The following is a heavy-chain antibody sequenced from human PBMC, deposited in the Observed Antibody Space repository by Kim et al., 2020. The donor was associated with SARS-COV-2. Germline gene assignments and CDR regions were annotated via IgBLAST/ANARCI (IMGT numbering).Heavy chain of an antibody. CDR2: IVVGSGNT. CDR1: GFTFTSSA. J-gene: IGHJ6*02. CDR3: AADIGGDSSGWFWGGYYYYYGMDV. V-gene: IGHV1-58*01. D-gene: IGHD6-19*01. Sequence: SVKVSCKASGFTFTSSAVQWVRQARGQRLEWIGWIVVGSGNTNYAQKFQERVTITRDMSTSTAYMELSSLRSEDTAVYYCAADIGGDSSGWFWGGYYYYYGMDVWGQGTTVTVSS.